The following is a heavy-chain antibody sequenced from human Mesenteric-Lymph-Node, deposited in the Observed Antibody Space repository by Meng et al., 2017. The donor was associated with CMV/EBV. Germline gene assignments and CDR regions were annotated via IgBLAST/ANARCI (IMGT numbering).Heavy chain of an antibody. J-gene: IGHJ6*02. V-gene: IGHV5-51*01. D-gene: IGHD3-16*01. CDR3: ARQWGEGLDV. Sequence: GESLKISCKGSGYNFNIYWIAWVRQMAGKGLEWLGNIYPGDSDTTYNPSFQGQVTISVDKSIGTAYLQWSSLKASDTAIYYCARQWGEGLDVWGQGTTVTVSS. CDR2: IYPGDSDT. CDR1: GYNFNIYW.